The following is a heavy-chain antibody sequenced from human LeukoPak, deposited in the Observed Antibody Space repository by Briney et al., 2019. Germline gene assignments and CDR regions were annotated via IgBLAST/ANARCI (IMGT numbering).Heavy chain of an antibody. J-gene: IGHJ3*02. CDR3: ARHMGTSWSDVFDI. Sequence: KSSETLSLTCTVAGGSISRFYWSWIRQPPGRGLEWIGYIHNSGATTYNPSLKSRLTLSVDTSKNQFSLKLSSVTAADTAIYYCARHMGTSWSDVFDIWGQGTMVTVSS. V-gene: IGHV4-59*08. CDR2: IHNSGAT. D-gene: IGHD6-13*01. CDR1: GGSISRFY.